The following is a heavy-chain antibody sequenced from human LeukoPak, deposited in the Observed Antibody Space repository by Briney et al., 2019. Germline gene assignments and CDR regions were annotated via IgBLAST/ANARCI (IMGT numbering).Heavy chain of an antibody. V-gene: IGHV1-69*06. D-gene: IGHD2-8*01. CDR2: IIPIFGTA. Sequence: ASVKVSCKASGGTFSSYAISWVRQAPGQGLEWMGGIIPIFGTANYAQKFQGRVTITADKSTSTAYMELSSLRSEDTAVYYCASLYCTNGVCYTGPFDYWGQGTLVPVSS. J-gene: IGHJ4*02. CDR1: GGTFSSYA. CDR3: ASLYCTNGVCYTGPFDY.